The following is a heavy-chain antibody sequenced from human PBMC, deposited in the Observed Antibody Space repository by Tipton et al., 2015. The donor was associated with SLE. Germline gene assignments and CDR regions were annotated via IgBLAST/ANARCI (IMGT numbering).Heavy chain of an antibody. CDR3: ARDSGAVWFRELLLSDAFDI. CDR2: IIPIFGTA. D-gene: IGHD3-10*01. CDR1: GGTFSSYA. J-gene: IGHJ3*02. Sequence: QLVQSGAEVKKPGSSVKVSCKASGGTFSSYAISWVRQAPGQGLEWMGGIIPIFGTANYAQKFQGRVTITADKSTSTAYMELSSLRSEDTAVYYCARDSGAVWFRELLLSDAFDIWGQGTMVTVSS. V-gene: IGHV1-69*06.